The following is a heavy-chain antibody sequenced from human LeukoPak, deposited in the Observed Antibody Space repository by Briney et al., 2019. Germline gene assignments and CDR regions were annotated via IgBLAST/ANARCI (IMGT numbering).Heavy chain of an antibody. D-gene: IGHD2-15*01. Sequence: PGGSLRLSCAASGFTFSSYAMSWVRQAPGKGLEWVSALSGSGGSTYYADSVKGRFTISRDNSKNTLYLQMNTLRAEDTAVYFCAKGWLIHSYCSGGSCYPADYWGQGTLVTVSS. V-gene: IGHV3-23*01. CDR1: GFTFSSYA. CDR3: AKGWLIHSYCSGGSCYPADY. CDR2: LSGSGGST. J-gene: IGHJ4*02.